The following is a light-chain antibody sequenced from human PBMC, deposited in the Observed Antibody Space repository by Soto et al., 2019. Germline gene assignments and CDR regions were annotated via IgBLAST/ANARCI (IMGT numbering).Light chain of an antibody. J-gene: IGLJ2*01. CDR3: SSYAGSKNFIL. Sequence: QSALTQPPSASGSPGQSVTISCTGTTSDVGGYNYVSWYQLHPDKVPKLIIYEVNKRPSGVPDRFSGSKSGSTASLTVSGLQAEDEADYSCSSYAGSKNFILFGGGTQLTVL. CDR1: TSDVGGYNY. CDR2: EVN. V-gene: IGLV2-8*01.